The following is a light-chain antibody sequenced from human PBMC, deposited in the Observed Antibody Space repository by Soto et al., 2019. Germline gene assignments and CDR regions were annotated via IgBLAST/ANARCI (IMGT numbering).Light chain of an antibody. CDR2: DVS. V-gene: IGLV2-14*01. CDR1: SSDVGGYIY. Sequence: QSALTQPASVSGSPGQSITISCTGTSSDVGGYIYVSWYQRHPGKAPKLMIYDVSNRPSGVSNRFSGSKSGNTASLTISGLQAEDEADYHCSSYTSTSIVFGTGTKLTVL. J-gene: IGLJ1*01. CDR3: SSYTSTSIV.